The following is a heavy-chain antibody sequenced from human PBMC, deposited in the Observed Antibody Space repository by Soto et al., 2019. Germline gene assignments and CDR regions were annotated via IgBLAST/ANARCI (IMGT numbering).Heavy chain of an antibody. CDR1: GGTFVRHV. D-gene: IGHD2-2*01. J-gene: IGHJ4*02. Sequence: QVQLEQSGAEVKKPESSVKVSCQTSGGTFVRHVISWVRQAPGQGPEWMGKINPLSGIPNYAQKFQDRVTFTADTDSSTAYMELSSLRSDDTAVYYCAAPACAATWCSPSHNLDHWGQGTLVTVSS. CDR2: INPLSGIP. CDR3: AAPACAATWCSPSHNLDH. V-gene: IGHV1-69*09.